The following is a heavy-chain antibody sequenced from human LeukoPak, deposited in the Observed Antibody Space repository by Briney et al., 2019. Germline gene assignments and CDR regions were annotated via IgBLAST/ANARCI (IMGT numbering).Heavy chain of an antibody. Sequence: GGSLRLSCAASGFMFNSYVMSWVRQAPGKGLEWVSAIKVGGGNTYYADSVKGRFTISRDNSKNMVYLQMNSLRADDTAVYYCAKSVVVITFRFDDWGQGALVTVSS. V-gene: IGHV3-23*01. CDR3: AKSVVVITFRFDD. D-gene: IGHD2-15*01. CDR1: GFMFNSYV. CDR2: IKVGGGNT. J-gene: IGHJ4*02.